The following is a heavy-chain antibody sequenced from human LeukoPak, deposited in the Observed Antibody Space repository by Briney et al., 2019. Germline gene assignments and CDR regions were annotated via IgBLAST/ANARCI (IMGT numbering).Heavy chain of an antibody. CDR2: IYYSGST. D-gene: IGHD6-13*01. CDR3: ARAPSWYEAAFDI. J-gene: IGHJ3*02. CDR1: GGSISSYY. V-gene: IGHV4-59*01. Sequence: SETLSLTCTVSGGSISSYYWSWIRQPPGKGLEWIGYIYYSGSTNYNPSLKSRVTISVDTSKNQFSLKLSSVTAADTAVYYCARAPSWYEAAFDIWGQGTMVTVSS.